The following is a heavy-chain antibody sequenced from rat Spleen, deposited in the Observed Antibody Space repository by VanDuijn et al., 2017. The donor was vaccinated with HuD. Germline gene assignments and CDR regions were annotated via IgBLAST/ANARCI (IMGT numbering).Heavy chain of an antibody. Sequence: VQLKESGPGLVQPSQTLSLTCTVSGFSLTNYSVHWVRQPPGNGLEWLGMMWSGGSTAYNSALKSRLSISRDTSKSQVFLQINGLQTEYTAIYYCTIYGYWGQGVMVTVSS. CDR2: MWSGGST. D-gene: IGHD1-11*01. CDR3: TIYGY. CDR1: GFSLTNYS. J-gene: IGHJ2*01. V-gene: IGHV2S63*01.